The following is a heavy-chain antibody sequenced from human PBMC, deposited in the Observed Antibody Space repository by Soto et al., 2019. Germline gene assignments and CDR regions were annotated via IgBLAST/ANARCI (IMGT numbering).Heavy chain of an antibody. V-gene: IGHV1-18*01. D-gene: IGHD3-10*01. CDR3: ARVAITLIRGLKVDFYSMDV. Sequence: QLVQSGGEVKEPGASVQVSCKASGYTFNNYGITWVRQAPGQGLEWLGWISVYNGNKNYAKKGQGRVYMTADTSTSTAHMELRSLQSDDTAVYFCARVAITLIRGLKVDFYSMDVWGQGTTVTVSS. J-gene: IGHJ6*02. CDR1: GYTFNNYG. CDR2: ISVYNGNK.